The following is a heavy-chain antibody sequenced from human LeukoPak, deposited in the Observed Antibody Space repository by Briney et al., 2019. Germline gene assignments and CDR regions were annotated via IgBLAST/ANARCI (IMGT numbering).Heavy chain of an antibody. CDR2: INHSGS. Sequence: SETLSLTCSIYGGSFSGYYWSSIRQPPGKGLEWIGEINHSGSPSLKSRVTISVDTSQNQFSLKLSSVTAADTAVYYCARAMITSDAFDIWGQGTMVTVSS. CDR1: GGSFSGYY. V-gene: IGHV4-34*01. J-gene: IGHJ3*02. CDR3: ARAMITSDAFDI. D-gene: IGHD3-16*01.